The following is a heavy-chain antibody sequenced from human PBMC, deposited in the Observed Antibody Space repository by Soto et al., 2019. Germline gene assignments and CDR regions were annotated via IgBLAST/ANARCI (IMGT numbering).Heavy chain of an antibody. V-gene: IGHV1-18*01. J-gene: IGHJ4*02. CDR1: GYTFTIYG. D-gene: IGHD6-19*01. Sequence: ASVKVACKASGYTFTIYGISWVRQAPGQGLEWMGWISAYNGNTNYAQKLQGRVTMTTDTSTSTAYMELRSLRSDDTAVYYCARDPYSSGWYGPPWDYWGQGTLVTVS. CDR3: ARDPYSSGWYGPPWDY. CDR2: ISAYNGNT.